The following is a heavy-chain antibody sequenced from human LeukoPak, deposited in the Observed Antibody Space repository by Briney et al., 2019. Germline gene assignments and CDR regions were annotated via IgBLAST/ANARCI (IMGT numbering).Heavy chain of an antibody. V-gene: IGHV1-18*01. CDR2: ISSNSDNT. CDR3: RRAWESIKVIADY. D-gene: IGHD1-14*01. CDR1: GYTFTSYG. Sequence: ASVNVSCKATGYTFTSYGISWVRQAPGQGLEWMGWISSNSDNTNYAQKLQGRVTMTTDTSTSTAYMELRSLRSDDTASYFCRRAWESIKVIADYWGKEPWSPSPQ. J-gene: IGHJ4*01.